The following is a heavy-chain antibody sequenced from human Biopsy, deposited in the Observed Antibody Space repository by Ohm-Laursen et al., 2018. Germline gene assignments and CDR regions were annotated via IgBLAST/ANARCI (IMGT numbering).Heavy chain of an antibody. CDR2: VFHSGIT. CDR3: AKQWSYYESFTQHYRGDFDY. J-gene: IGHJ4*02. V-gene: IGHV4-39*01. D-gene: IGHD3-16*01. CDR1: GGSVSSNVHY. Sequence: GTLSLTCTVSGGSVSSNVHYWAWIRQPPGKGLECIGTVFHSGITFYNPSLKSRVTISADTSKNQLSLTLSSLTAADTAVYFCAKQWSYYESFTQHYRGDFDYWGQGTLVIVSS.